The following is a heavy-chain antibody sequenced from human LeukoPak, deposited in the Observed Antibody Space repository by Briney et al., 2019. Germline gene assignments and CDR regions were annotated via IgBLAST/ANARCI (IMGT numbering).Heavy chain of an antibody. D-gene: IGHD3-10*01. J-gene: IGHJ4*02. V-gene: IGHV3-7*01. CDR3: ASSLLWFGEAAGLN. Sequence: GGSLRLSCAASGFTFSSYWMSWVRQAPGKGLEWVANIKQDGSEKYYVDSVKGRFTISRDNAKNSLYLQMNSLRAEDTAVYYCASSLLWFGEAAGLNWGQGTLVTVSS. CDR1: GFTFSSYW. CDR2: IKQDGSEK.